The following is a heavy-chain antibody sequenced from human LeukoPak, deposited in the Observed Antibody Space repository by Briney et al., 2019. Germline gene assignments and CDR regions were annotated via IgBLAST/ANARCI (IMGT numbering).Heavy chain of an antibody. CDR1: GFTFTDAW. CDR3: TTPNGSPRRDAFDI. J-gene: IGHJ3*02. Sequence: GGSLRLSCAASGFTFTDAWMTWVRQAAGKGLEWVGRIKSKTDGGTTDYATPVKGRFTISRDDSKNTLFLQMNSLKTEDTAMYYCTTPNGSPRRDAFDIWGQGTMITVSS. D-gene: IGHD1-26*01. CDR2: IKSKTDGGTT. V-gene: IGHV3-15*01.